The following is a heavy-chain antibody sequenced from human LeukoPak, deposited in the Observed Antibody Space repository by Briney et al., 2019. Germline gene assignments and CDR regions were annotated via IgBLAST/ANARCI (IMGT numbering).Heavy chain of an antibody. CDR1: GGSISSYY. V-gene: IGHV4-34*01. J-gene: IGHJ4*02. CDR3: ARLDAAAGRTLDY. D-gene: IGHD6-13*01. CDR2: INHSGST. Sequence: SETLSLTCTVSGGSISSYYWSWIRQPPGKGLEWIGEINHSGSTNYNLSLKSRVTISVDTSKNQFSLKLSSVTAADTAVYYCARLDAAAGRTLDYWGQGTLVTVSS.